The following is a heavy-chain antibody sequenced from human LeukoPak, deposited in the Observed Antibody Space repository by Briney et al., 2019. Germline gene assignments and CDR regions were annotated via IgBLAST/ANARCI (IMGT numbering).Heavy chain of an antibody. Sequence: ASVKVSCKASGYTFTGYYMHWVRQAPGQGLEWMGWINPNSGGTNYAQKFQGRVTMTRDTSISTAYMELSRLRSDDTAVYYCARVAVAGYYYYGMDVWGQGTTVTASS. V-gene: IGHV1-2*02. CDR3: ARVAVAGYYYYGMDV. CDR2: INPNSGGT. J-gene: IGHJ6*02. D-gene: IGHD6-19*01. CDR1: GYTFTGYY.